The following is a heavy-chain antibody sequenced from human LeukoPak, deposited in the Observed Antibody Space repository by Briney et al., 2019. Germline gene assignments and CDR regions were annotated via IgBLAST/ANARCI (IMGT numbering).Heavy chain of an antibody. Sequence: GGSLRLSCAASGFTFSSYSMNWVRQAPGKGLEWVSAISSSSSYTYYADSVKGRFTISRDNAKNTLYLQMNSLRAEDTAVYYCARDDFLTAADGDPWGQGTLVTVSS. J-gene: IGHJ5*02. CDR2: ISSSSSYT. CDR1: GFTFSSYS. D-gene: IGHD6-13*01. CDR3: ARDDFLTAADGDP. V-gene: IGHV3-21*01.